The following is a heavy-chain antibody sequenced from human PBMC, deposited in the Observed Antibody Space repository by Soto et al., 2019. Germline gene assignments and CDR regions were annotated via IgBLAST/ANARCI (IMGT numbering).Heavy chain of an antibody. Sequence: SETLSLTCTVSGGSISSSSYYWGWIRQPPGKGLEWIGSIYYSGSTYYNPSLKSQFTISVDTSKNQFSLKLSSVTAADTAVYYCARLSYGDYPYYYYGMDVWGQGTTVTVSS. D-gene: IGHD4-17*01. CDR1: GGSISSSSYY. J-gene: IGHJ6*02. CDR3: ARLSYGDYPYYYYGMDV. V-gene: IGHV4-39*01. CDR2: IYYSGST.